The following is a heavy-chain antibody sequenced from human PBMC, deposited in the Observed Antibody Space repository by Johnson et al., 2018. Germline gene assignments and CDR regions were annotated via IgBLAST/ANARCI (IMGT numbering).Heavy chain of an antibody. J-gene: IGHJ6*03. V-gene: IGHV3-30*04. CDR2: ISYDGSNK. Sequence: QVQLVQSGGGVVQPGRSLRLSCAASGFTFSSYAMHWVRQAPGKGLEWVAVISYDGSNKYYADSVKGRFTISRDNSKNTLYLQMNSLRAEDTAVYYGAKGPIGFGDYYYYYMDVGGKGTTVTVSS. CDR1: GFTFSSYA. CDR3: AKGPIGFGDYYYYYMDV. D-gene: IGHD3-10*01.